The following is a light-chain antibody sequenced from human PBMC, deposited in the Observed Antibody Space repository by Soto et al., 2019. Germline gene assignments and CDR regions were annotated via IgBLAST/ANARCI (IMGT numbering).Light chain of an antibody. CDR2: GAS. J-gene: IGKJ4*01. V-gene: IGKV3-20*01. CDR1: QSVSSSY. Sequence: VLSQSAGTLSLSPGERATLSCRASQSVSSSYLAWYQQKPGQAPRLLIYGASSRATGIPDRFSGSGSGTDFTLTISRLEPEDFAVYYCQQYGSSLPFGEGTKVDI. CDR3: QQYGSSLP.